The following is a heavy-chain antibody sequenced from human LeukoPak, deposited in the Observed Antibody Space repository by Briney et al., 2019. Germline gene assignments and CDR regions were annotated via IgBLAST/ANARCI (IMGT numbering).Heavy chain of an antibody. V-gene: IGHV3-30*04. Sequence: GRSLRRYCAASEFTFSSYTMHWVRQAPGKGLEWVAVISYDGSNKYYADSVKGRFTISRDNSKNTLYLQMNSLRAEDTAVYYCAKDRTKTYYYDSSGNFDYWGQGTLVTVSS. CDR1: EFTFSSYT. CDR3: AKDRTKTYYYDSSGNFDY. CDR2: ISYDGSNK. D-gene: IGHD3-22*01. J-gene: IGHJ4*02.